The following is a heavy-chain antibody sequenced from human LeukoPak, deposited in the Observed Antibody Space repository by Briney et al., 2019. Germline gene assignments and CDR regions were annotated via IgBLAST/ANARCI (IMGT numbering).Heavy chain of an antibody. CDR2: ISYSGTT. Sequence: LETLSLTCTVSGDSISSTIYSWGWIRQPPGKGLEWIGNISYSGTTYTNPSLRSRVTISVDTSKNHFSLNLSSATAADTAVYYCARQRGSTLADYWGQGILVTVSS. V-gene: IGHV4-39*01. J-gene: IGHJ4*02. CDR1: GDSISSTIYS. D-gene: IGHD1-7*01. CDR3: ARQRGSTLADY.